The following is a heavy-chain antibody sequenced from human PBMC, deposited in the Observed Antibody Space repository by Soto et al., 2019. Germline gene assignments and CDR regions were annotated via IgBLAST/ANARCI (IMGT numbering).Heavy chain of an antibody. CDR1: GFTFDDYA. J-gene: IGHJ4*02. Sequence: GGSLRLSCAASGFTFDDYAMHWARQAPGKGLEWVSGISWNSGSIGYADSVKGRFTISRDNAKNSLYLQMNSLRAEDTALYYCAKDCVNSYSSGLSQFDYWGQGTLVTVSS. CDR2: ISWNSGSI. CDR3: AKDCVNSYSSGLSQFDY. D-gene: IGHD6-19*01. V-gene: IGHV3-9*01.